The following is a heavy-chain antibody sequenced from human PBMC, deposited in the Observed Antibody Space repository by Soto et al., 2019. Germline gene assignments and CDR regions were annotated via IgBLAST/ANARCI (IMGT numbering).Heavy chain of an antibody. V-gene: IGHV3-73*01. CDR1: GFTFSGSA. J-gene: IGHJ6*02. Sequence: AGGSLRLSCAASGFTFSGSAMHWVRQASGKGLEWVGRIRSKANSYATAYAASVKGRFTISRDDSKNTAYLQMNSLKTEDTAVYYCTRQSRWAAAYYYYGMDVWGQGTTVTVSS. CDR3: TRQSRWAAAYYYYGMDV. CDR2: IRSKANSYAT. D-gene: IGHD6-13*01.